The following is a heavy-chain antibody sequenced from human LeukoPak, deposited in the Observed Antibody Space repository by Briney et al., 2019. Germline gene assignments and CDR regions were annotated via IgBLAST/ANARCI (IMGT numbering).Heavy chain of an antibody. CDR3: ARGLRITMVRGVILARPPIDP. Sequence: SETLSLTCAVYGGSFSGYYWSWIRQPPGKGLEWIGEINHSGSTNYNPSLKSRVTISVDTSKNQFSLKLSSVTAADTAVYYCARGLRITMVRGVILARPPIDPWGQGTLVTVSS. V-gene: IGHV4-34*01. J-gene: IGHJ5*02. CDR2: INHSGST. D-gene: IGHD3-10*01. CDR1: GGSFSGYY.